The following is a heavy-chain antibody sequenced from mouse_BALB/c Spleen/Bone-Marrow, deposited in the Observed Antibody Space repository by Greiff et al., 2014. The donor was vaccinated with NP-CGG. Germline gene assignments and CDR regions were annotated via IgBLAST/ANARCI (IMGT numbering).Heavy chain of an antibody. Sequence: VQLQQSGAELVRPGSSVKISCKASGYAFSSYWMNWVKQRPGQGLEWIGQIYPGDGDTNYNGNFKDKATLTTDKSSTTAYMQLSSLTSEDSAVYFCARGRRLTGYYFDYWGQGTLSQSPQ. D-gene: IGHD4-1*01. V-gene: IGHV1-80*01. CDR3: ARGRRLTGYYFDY. CDR1: GYAFSSYW. CDR2: IYPGDGDT. J-gene: IGHJ2*01.